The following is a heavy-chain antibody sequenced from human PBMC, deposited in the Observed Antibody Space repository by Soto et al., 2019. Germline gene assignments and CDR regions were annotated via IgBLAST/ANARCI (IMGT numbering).Heavy chain of an antibody. CDR1: GGSISSYY. Sequence: SETLSLTCTVSGGSISSYYWSWIRQPPGKGLEWIGYIYYSGSTNYNPSLKSRVTISVDTSKNEVVLTMTNMDPVDTATYYCAHRLVSEGLGYWGQGTLVTVSS. CDR2: IYYSGST. V-gene: IGHV4-59*01. J-gene: IGHJ4*02. D-gene: IGHD3-16*01. CDR3: AHRLVSEGLGY.